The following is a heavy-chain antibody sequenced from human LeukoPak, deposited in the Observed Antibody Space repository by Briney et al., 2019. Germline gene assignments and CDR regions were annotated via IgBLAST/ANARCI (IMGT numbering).Heavy chain of an antibody. CDR2: INHSGST. CDR3: ARGPRRPAAAPEY. D-gene: IGHD6-13*01. Sequence: SETLSLTCAVYGGSFSGYYWSWIRQPPGKGLEWIGEINHSGSTNYNPSLKSRDTIAVDTSKNQFSLKVSSVTAADTAVYRCARGPRRPAAAPEYWGQGTLVTVSS. J-gene: IGHJ4*02. CDR1: GGSFSGYY. V-gene: IGHV4-34*01.